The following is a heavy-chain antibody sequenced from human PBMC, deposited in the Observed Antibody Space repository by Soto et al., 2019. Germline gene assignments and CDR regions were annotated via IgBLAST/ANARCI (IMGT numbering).Heavy chain of an antibody. CDR1: GGSISSYY. CDR2: IYYSGST. Sequence: SETLSLTCTVSGGSISSYYWSWIRQPPGKGLEWIGYIYYSGSTNYNPSLKSRVTISVDTSKNQFSLKLSSVTAADTAVYYCARPGVAAMGYWYFDLWGRGTLVT. D-gene: IGHD5-18*01. J-gene: IGHJ2*01. CDR3: ARPGVAAMGYWYFDL. V-gene: IGHV4-59*08.